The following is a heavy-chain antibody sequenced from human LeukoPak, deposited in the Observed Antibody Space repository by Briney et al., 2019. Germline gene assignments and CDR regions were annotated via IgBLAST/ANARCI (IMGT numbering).Heavy chain of an antibody. CDR3: ASLHNFDLYY. CDR1: GGSISSDY. CDR2: SHSSGHT. V-gene: IGHV4-4*09. D-gene: IGHD3-9*01. J-gene: IGHJ4*02. Sequence: SETLSLTCSVSGGSISSDYWNWIRQSPGKGLEWIAFSHSSGHTSSNPSLSGRVTTSVDTSKNQLSLKLSSVTAADTAVYYCASLHNFDLYYWGQGTLVTVSS.